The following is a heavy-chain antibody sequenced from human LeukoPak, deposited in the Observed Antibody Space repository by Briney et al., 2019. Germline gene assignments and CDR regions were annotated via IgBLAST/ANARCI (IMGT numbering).Heavy chain of an antibody. CDR1: GGSISSYY. CDR2: IYYSGST. CDR3: AREGRYRYGYNEYHSYMDI. Sequence: SETLSLTCTVSGGSISSYYWSWVRQPPGKGLEWIGYIYYSGSTNYNPSLKSRVTISVDTSKNQFSLKLSSVTAAETAVYYCAREGRYRYGYNEYHSYMDIWGKGTTVTVSS. V-gene: IGHV4-59*01. D-gene: IGHD5-24*01. J-gene: IGHJ6*03.